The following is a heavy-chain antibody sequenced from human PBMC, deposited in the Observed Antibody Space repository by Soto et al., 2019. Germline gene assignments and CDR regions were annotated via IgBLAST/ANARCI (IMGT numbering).Heavy chain of an antibody. J-gene: IGHJ5*02. V-gene: IGHV4-30-2*01. CDR2: IYHSGST. D-gene: IGHD2-2*01. CDR1: GGSISSGGYS. Sequence: SETLSLICAVSGGSISSGGYSWSWIRQPPGKGLEWIGYIYHSGSTYYNPSLKSRVTISVDRSKNQFSLKLSSVTAADTAVYYCARVPDRWGQGTLVPVSS. CDR3: ARVPDR.